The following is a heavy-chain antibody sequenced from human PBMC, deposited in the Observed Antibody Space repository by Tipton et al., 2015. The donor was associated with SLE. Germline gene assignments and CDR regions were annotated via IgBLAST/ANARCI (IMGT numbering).Heavy chain of an antibody. J-gene: IGHJ3*02. V-gene: IGHV4-4*07. CDR3: ARLVNYYDRGAFDI. CDR2: IYTSGST. D-gene: IGHD3-22*01. Sequence: TLSLTCTVSGGSISSYYWSWIRQPAGKGLEWIGRIYTSGSTNYNPSLKSRVTMSVDTSKNQLSLKLSSVTAADTAVYYCARLVNYYDRGAFDIWGQGTMVTVSS. CDR1: GGSISSYY.